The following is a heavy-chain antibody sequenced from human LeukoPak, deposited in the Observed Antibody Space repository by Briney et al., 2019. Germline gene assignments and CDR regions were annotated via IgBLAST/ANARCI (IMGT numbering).Heavy chain of an antibody. CDR1: GYTLTELS. CDR3: ATGIGKYYYGSSGYFDY. Sequence: ASVKVSCKVSGYTLTELSMHWVRQAPGKGLEWMGGFDPEDGETIYAQKFQGRVTMTEDTSTDTAYMELSSLRSEDTAVYYCATGIGKYYYGSSGYFDYWGQGTLVTVSS. CDR2: FDPEDGET. V-gene: IGHV1-24*01. J-gene: IGHJ4*02. D-gene: IGHD3-22*01.